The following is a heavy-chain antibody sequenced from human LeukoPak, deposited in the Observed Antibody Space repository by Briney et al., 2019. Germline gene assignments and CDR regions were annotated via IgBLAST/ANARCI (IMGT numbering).Heavy chain of an antibody. CDR3: ARAPLTEFYSSSWYVYYYYYMDV. Sequence: PSETLSLTCTVSGGSISSSSYYWGWIRQPPGKGLEGIGSIYYSGSTYYNPSLKSRVTISVDTSKNQLSLKLSSVTAADTAVYYCARAPLTEFYSSSWYVYYYYYMDVWGKGTTVTISS. J-gene: IGHJ6*03. D-gene: IGHD6-13*01. V-gene: IGHV4-39*07. CDR1: GGSISSSSYY. CDR2: IYYSGST.